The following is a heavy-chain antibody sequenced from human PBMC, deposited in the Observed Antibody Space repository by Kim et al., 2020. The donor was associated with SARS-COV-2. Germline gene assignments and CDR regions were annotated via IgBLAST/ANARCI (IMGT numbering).Heavy chain of an antibody. CDR3: ARRSTDIVVVVARLDY. J-gene: IGHJ4*02. D-gene: IGHD2-15*01. Sequence: AKGRFTISRDNSKDTLYLQMNSLRAEDTAVYYCARRSTDIVVVVARLDYWGQGTLVTVSS. V-gene: IGHV3-23*01.